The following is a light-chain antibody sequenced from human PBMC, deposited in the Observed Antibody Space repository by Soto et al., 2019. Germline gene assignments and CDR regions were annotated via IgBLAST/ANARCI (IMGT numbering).Light chain of an antibody. CDR2: LGS. V-gene: IGKV2-28*01. CDR1: QSLLHSNGYNY. J-gene: IGKJ4*01. CDR3: MQALQTPLT. Sequence: DIVMTQSPLSLPVTPGEPASISCRSSQSLLHSNGYNYLDWYLQKPGQSPQLLIYLGSNRSSGVPDRFSGSGSRTDFTLKISRVEAEDVGVYYCMQALQTPLTFGGGTKVAIK.